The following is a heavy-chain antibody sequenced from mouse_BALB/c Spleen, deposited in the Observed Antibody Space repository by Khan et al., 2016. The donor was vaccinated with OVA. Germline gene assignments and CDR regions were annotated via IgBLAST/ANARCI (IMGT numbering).Heavy chain of an antibody. V-gene: IGHV9-3-1*01. CDR3: ARKNYSDDRYFDV. D-gene: IGHD2-12*01. J-gene: IGHJ1*01. CDR1: EYTFTNYG. Sequence: QIQLVQSGPELKKPGKTVKISCKASEYTFTNYGMNWVKQAPGKGLKWMGWINTYTGEPTYADDFKGRFAFSLETSASTAYLQINNLKDEDTATYFCARKNYSDDRYFDVWGAGTTVTVSS. CDR2: INTYTGEP.